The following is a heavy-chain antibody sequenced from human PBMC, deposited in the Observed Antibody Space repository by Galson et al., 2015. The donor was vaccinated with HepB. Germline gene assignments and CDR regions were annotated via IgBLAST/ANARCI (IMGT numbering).Heavy chain of an antibody. D-gene: IGHD1-26*01. V-gene: IGHV1-18*01. CDR3: ARDRSGIVGATRARPFDY. J-gene: IGHJ4*02. CDR2: ISAYNGNT. CDR1: GYTFTSYG. Sequence: SVKVSCKASGYTFTSYGISWVRQAPGQGLEWMGWISAYNGNTNYAQKLQGRVTMTTDTSTSTAYLELRSLRSDDTAVYYCARDRSGIVGATRARPFDYWGQGTLVTVSS.